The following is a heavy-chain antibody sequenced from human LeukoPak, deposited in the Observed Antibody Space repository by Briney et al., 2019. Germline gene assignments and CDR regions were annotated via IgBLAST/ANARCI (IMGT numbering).Heavy chain of an antibody. D-gene: IGHD2/OR15-2a*01. CDR3: ARDMNRISYFDY. CDR2: IWYDGSNK. Sequence: PGGSLRLSCAASGFTFSSYGMHWVRQAPGKGLEWVAVIWYDGSNKYYADSVKGRFTISRDNSKNTLYLQMNSLRAEDTAVYYCARDMNRISYFDYWGQGTLVTVSS. CDR1: GFTFSSYG. V-gene: IGHV3-33*08. J-gene: IGHJ4*02.